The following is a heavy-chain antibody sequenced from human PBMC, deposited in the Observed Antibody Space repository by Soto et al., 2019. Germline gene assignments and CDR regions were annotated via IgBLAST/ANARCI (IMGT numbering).Heavy chain of an antibody. J-gene: IGHJ5*02. Sequence: SETLSLTCTVSGGSISSGDYYWSWIRQPPGKGLEWIGYIYYSGSTYYNPSLKSRVTISVDTSKNQFSLKLSSVTAADTAVYYCAGDYSKGGWFDPWGQGTLVTVSS. CDR3: AGDYSKGGWFDP. CDR1: GGSISSGDYY. D-gene: IGHD4-4*01. V-gene: IGHV4-30-4*01. CDR2: IYYSGST.